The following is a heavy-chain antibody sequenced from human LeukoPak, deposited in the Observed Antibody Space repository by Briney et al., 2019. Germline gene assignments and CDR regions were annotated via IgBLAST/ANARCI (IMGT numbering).Heavy chain of an antibody. D-gene: IGHD1-1*01. CDR3: ARGGQLELEY. V-gene: IGHV3-30*03. J-gene: IGHJ4*02. CDR2: ISYDGSNK. CDR1: GFTFSSYG. Sequence: GGSLRLSCAASGFTFSSYGMHWVRQAPGKGLEWVAVISYDGSNKYYADSVKGRFTISRDNSKNTLYLQMNSLRAEDTAVYYCARGGQLELEYWGQGTLVTVSS.